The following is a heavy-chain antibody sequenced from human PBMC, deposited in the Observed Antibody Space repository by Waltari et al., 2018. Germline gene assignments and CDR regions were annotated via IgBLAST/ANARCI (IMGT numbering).Heavy chain of an antibody. D-gene: IGHD4-17*01. V-gene: IGHV4-30-4*08. CDR1: GGSISSDIYY. CDR3: ARDHYGDPRHFDS. CDR2: IYYSVST. J-gene: IGHJ4*02. Sequence: QVQLQESGPGLVKPSQTLSLTCTVSGGSISSDIYYWSWIRQPPGKGLEWIGYIYYSVSTHYNPSLKSRVIISVDKSKNQFSLKLSAVTAADTAVYYCARDHYGDPRHFDSWGQGTLVAVSS.